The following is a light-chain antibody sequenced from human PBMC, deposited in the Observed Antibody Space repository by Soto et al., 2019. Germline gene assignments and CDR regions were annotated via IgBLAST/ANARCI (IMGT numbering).Light chain of an antibody. Sequence: DHRRYQSLSTPSCSVRDKISITCGASQTISSWLAWYQQKPGKAPKLLIYKASTLKSGFPSRFSGSGSGTEFTLTISSLQPDDVATYYCQHYNSYSEAFGQGTKVDIK. CDR3: QHYNSYSEA. V-gene: IGKV1-5*03. CDR2: KAS. J-gene: IGKJ1*01. CDR1: QTISSW.